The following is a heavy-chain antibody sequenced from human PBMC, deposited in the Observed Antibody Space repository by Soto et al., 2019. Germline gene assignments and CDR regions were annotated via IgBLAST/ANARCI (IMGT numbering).Heavy chain of an antibody. CDR1: GFTFSSYW. CDR2: INSDGSGT. V-gene: IGHV3-74*01. CDR3: ARVEAAAGYYYYYYMDV. J-gene: IGHJ6*03. D-gene: IGHD6-13*01. Sequence: GGSLRLSCAASGFTFSSYWMHWVRQAPGKGLVWVSRINSDGSGTSYADSVKGRFTISRDNAKNTLYLQMNSLRAEDTAVYYCARVEAAAGYYYYYYMDVWGKGTTVTVSS.